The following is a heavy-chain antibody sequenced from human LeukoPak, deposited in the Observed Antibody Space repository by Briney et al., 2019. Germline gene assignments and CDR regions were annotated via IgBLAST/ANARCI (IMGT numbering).Heavy chain of an antibody. D-gene: IGHD1-14*01. CDR3: ARAIEDRDYFDY. CDR1: GFAFSSYG. V-gene: IGHV3-33*01. Sequence: GGSLRLSCAASGFAFSSYGMHWVRQAPGKGPEWVAVIWYDGSNKYYADSVKGRFTISRDNSKNTLYLQMNSLRAEDTAVYYCARAIEDRDYFDYWGQGTLVTVSS. J-gene: IGHJ4*02. CDR2: IWYDGSNK.